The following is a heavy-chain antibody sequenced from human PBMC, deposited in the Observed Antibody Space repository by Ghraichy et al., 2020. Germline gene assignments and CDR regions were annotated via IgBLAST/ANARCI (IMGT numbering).Heavy chain of an antibody. Sequence: SETLSLTCTVSGGSISSSSYYWGWIRQPPGKGLEWIGSIYYSGSTYYNPSLKSRVTISVDTSKNQFSLKLSSVTAADTAVYYCARLNSGSYVSHHYFDYWGQGTLVTVSS. CDR2: IYYSGST. CDR3: ARLNSGSYVSHHYFDY. J-gene: IGHJ4*02. CDR1: GGSISSSSYY. V-gene: IGHV4-39*01. D-gene: IGHD1-26*01.